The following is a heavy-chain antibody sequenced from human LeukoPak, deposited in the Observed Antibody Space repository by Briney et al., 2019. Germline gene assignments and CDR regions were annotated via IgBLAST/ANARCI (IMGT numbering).Heavy chain of an antibody. CDR1: GGSCSGYY. V-gene: IGHV4-34*01. D-gene: IGHD3-10*01. CDR3: ARGPIWYGVWFDP. J-gene: IGHJ5*02. Sequence: SETLSLTCAVYGGSCSGYYWSWIRQPPGKGLERIGEINHSGSTNYNPSLKSRVTISVDTSKNQFSLKLSSVTAADTAVYYCARGPIWYGVWFDPWGQGTLVTVSS. CDR2: INHSGST.